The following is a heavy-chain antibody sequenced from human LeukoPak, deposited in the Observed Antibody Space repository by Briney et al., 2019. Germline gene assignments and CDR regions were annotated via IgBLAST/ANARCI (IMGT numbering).Heavy chain of an antibody. CDR2: INPNSGGT. CDR1: GYTFTGYY. D-gene: IGHD6-13*01. V-gene: IGHV1-2*02. CDR3: ARVGPTAAGTNYFDY. Sequence: ASVKVSCKASGYTFTGYYMHWVRQAPGQGLEWMGWINPNSGGTNYAQKFQGRVTMTRDTSISTAYMELSRLRSDDTVVYYCARVGPTAAGTNYFDYWGQGTLVTVSS. J-gene: IGHJ4*02.